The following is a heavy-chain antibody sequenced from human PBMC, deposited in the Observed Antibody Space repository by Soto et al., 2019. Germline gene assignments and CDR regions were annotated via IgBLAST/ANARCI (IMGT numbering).Heavy chain of an antibody. Sequence: QVQLVQSGAEVKKPGASVKVSCKASGYTFTSYGISWVRQAPGQGLEWMGWISTYNGNTNYAQKPQGTDTMTTAPATCTAYRELRSLRSADTAVYYCARDGQTTMVRGVRGGSYNYYGMDVWGQGTTVTVSS. D-gene: IGHD3-10*01. CDR2: ISTYNGNT. J-gene: IGHJ6*02. V-gene: IGHV1-18*04. CDR1: GYTFTSYG. CDR3: ARDGQTTMVRGVRGGSYNYYGMDV.